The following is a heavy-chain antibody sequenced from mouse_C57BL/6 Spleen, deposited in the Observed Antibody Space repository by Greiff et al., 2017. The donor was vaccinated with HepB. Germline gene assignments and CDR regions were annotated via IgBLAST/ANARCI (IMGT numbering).Heavy chain of an antibody. J-gene: IGHJ1*03. CDR3: AREGDDYDGYFDV. D-gene: IGHD2-4*01. CDR1: GYSITSGYD. V-gene: IGHV3-1*01. CDR2: ISYSGST. Sequence: EVQLVESGPGMVKPSQSLSLTCTVTGYSITSGYDWHWIRHFPGNKLEWMGYISYSGSTNYNPSLKSRIAITHDTSKNHFFLKLNSVTTEDTATYYCAREGDDYDGYFDVWGTGTTVTVSS.